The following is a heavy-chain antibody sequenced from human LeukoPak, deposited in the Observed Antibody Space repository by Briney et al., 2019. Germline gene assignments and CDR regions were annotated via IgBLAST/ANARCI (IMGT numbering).Heavy chain of an antibody. CDR2: ISWNSGSI. CDR1: GFTFSSYS. CDR3: AKGGSGDIVVVVAATPFDY. D-gene: IGHD2-15*01. J-gene: IGHJ4*02. Sequence: GGSLRLSCAASGFTFSSYSMNWVRQAPGKGLEWVSGISWNSGSIGYADSVKGRFTISRDNAKNSLYLQMNSLRAEDTALYYCAKGGSGDIVVVVAATPFDYWGQGTLATVSS. V-gene: IGHV3-9*01.